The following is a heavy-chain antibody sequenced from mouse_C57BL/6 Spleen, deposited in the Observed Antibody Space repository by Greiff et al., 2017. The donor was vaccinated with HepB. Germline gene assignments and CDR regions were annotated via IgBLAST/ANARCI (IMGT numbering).Heavy chain of an antibody. CDR1: GFTFSSYA. V-gene: IGHV5-4*01. CDR3: ARDQQFHWYFDV. J-gene: IGHJ1*03. Sequence: EVKLVESGGGLVKPGGSLKLSCAASGFTFSSYAMSWVRQTPEKRLEWVATISDGGSYTYYPDNVKGRFTISRDNAKNNLYLQMSHLKSEDTAMYYCARDQQFHWYFDVWGTGTTVTVSS. CDR2: ISDGGSYT.